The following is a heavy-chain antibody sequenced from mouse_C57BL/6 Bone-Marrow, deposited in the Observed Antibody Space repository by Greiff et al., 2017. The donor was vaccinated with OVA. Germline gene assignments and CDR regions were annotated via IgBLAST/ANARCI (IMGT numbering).Heavy chain of an antibody. Sequence: EVQLQESGGGLVQPGGSLKLSCAASGFTFSDYGMAWVRQAPRKGPEWVAFISNLAYSIYYAATVPGRFTISRENAKNTLYLEMSSLRSEDTAIYYCARRDGYYGFAYWGQGTLVTVSA. CDR1: GFTFSDYG. CDR3: ARRDGYYGFAY. V-gene: IGHV5-15*01. J-gene: IGHJ3*01. D-gene: IGHD2-3*01. CDR2: ISNLAYSI.